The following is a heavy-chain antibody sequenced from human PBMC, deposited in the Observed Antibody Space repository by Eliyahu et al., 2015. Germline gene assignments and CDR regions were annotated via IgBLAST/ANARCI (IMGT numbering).Heavy chain of an antibody. Sequence: QVQLVESGGGXVQXGRSLXLXCAASXFPFSXXGMHWVRQXXGKGLEWVAVTSYDGSNKYYADSVKGRFTISRDNSKNTLYLQMNSLRTEDTAVYYCAKDKGGVTYFDYWGQGTLVTVSS. CDR1: XFPFSXXG. D-gene: IGHD4-23*01. CDR2: TSYDGSNK. J-gene: IGHJ4*02. V-gene: IGHV3-30*18. CDR3: AKDKGGVTYFDY.